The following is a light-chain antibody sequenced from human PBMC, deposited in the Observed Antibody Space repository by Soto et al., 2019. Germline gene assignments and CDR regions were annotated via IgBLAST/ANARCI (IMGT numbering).Light chain of an antibody. Sequence: DIVLTQSPVTLSLSPGERATLSCRASQSVGSSHLAWYQQKPGQAPRLVIYGASSRATGIPDRFSGSGSGTDFTLTISRLEPEDFAVYYCQQYDSSPLYTFGQGTKLDIK. CDR1: QSVGSSH. CDR2: GAS. J-gene: IGKJ2*01. V-gene: IGKV3-20*01. CDR3: QQYDSSPLYT.